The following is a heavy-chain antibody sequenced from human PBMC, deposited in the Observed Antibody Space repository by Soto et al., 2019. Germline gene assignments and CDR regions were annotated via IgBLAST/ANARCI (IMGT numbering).Heavy chain of an antibody. CDR2: IHPSGQPI. D-gene: IGHD1-26*01. CDR1: GFTFSSSE. CDR3: ARRASR. J-gene: IGHJ3*01. Sequence: EVQLVESGGGLVQPGGSLRLSCAVSGFTFSSSEMYWVRQAPGKGLEWISYIHPSGQPIFYADSVKGRFTISRDNANNSLFLQMNRLRAEDTAVYYCARRASRWGPGTMVTVSS. V-gene: IGHV3-48*03.